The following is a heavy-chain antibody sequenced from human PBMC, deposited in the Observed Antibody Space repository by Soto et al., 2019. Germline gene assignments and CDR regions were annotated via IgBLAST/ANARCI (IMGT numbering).Heavy chain of an antibody. CDR1: GYSFTSYW. CDR2: IDPSDSYT. CDR3: ARLGHLITGPYYYYYGMDV. Sequence: GESLKISCKGSGYSFTSYWINWVRQMPGKGLEWMGRIDPSDSYTNYSPSFQGHVTISADKSISTAYLQWSSLKASDTAMYYCARLGHLITGPYYYYYGMDVWGQGTTVTVYS. V-gene: IGHV5-10-1*01. J-gene: IGHJ6*02. D-gene: IGHD1-26*01.